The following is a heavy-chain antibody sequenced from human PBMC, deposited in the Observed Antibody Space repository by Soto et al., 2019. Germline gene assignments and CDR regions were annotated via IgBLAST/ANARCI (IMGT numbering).Heavy chain of an antibody. Sequence: EVQLVETGGGLIQPGGSLRLSCAASGFTVSSNYMSWVRQAPGKGLEWVSVIYSGGSTYYADSVKGRFTISRDNSKNTLYLPMNSLRAEDTAVYYCARERYDRSGYYYGGGWYLDLWGRGNLVTVSS. CDR3: ARERYDRSGYYYGGGWYLDL. D-gene: IGHD3-22*01. J-gene: IGHJ2*01. CDR2: IYSGGST. V-gene: IGHV3-53*02. CDR1: GFTVSSNY.